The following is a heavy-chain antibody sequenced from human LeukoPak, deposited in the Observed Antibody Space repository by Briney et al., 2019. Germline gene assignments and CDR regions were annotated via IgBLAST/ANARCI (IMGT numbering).Heavy chain of an antibody. Sequence: SETLSLTCAVYGGSFSAYYWSWIRQPPGTGLEWIVEINHSGSTNYNPSLKSRVTISVDTPRNQFSLKVSSVTAADTAVYYCARSERSGIYFDYWGQGTLVTVSS. CDR2: INHSGST. D-gene: IGHD6-13*01. V-gene: IGHV4-34*01. J-gene: IGHJ4*02. CDR3: ARSERSGIYFDY. CDR1: GGSFSAYY.